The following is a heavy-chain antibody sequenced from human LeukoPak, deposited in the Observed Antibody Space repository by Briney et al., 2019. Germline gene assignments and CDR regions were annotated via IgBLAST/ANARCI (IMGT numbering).Heavy chain of an antibody. J-gene: IGHJ4*02. D-gene: IGHD1-26*01. V-gene: IGHV4-59*01. CDR1: SGSISSSY. Sequence: SETLSLTCTVSSGSISSSYWSWIRQSPGKGLEWIGYIYYSGSTNYNPSLKSRVTISVDTSKNQFSLKLSSVTAADTAVYYCARATSESYSQTDYWGQGTLVTVSS. CDR3: ARATSESYSQTDY. CDR2: IYYSGST.